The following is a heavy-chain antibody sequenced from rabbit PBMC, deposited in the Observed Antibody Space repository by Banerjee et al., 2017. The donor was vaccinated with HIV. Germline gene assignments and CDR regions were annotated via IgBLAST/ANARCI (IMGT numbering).Heavy chain of an antibody. J-gene: IGHJ4*01. D-gene: IGHD7-1*01. CDR1: GLSFSSRYY. V-gene: IGHV1S40*01. Sequence: QSLEESGGDLVKPGASLTLTCTASGLSFSSRYYMCWVRQAPGKGLEWIACSYAGSSGRTYYATWAKGRFTISKTSSTTVTLQMTSLTAADTATYFCARGVDYAGYDDFSLWGPGTLVTVS. CDR3: ARGVDYAGYDDFSL. CDR2: SYAGSSGRT.